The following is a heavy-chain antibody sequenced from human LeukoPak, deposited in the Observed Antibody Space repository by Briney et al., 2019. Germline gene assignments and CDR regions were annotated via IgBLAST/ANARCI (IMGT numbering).Heavy chain of an antibody. D-gene: IGHD1-1*01. CDR2: LFHSGTR. J-gene: IGHJ4*02. CDR3: ARRRGWKQQLVYFDY. V-gene: IGHV4-59*08. Sequence: SETLSLTCTVSGGSITSYYWSWIRQPPGKGLEWIGNLFHSGTRRYNPSLRSRVTISADTTKNRIFLTLNSTTAADTAVYYCARRRGWKQQLVYFDYWGQGTLASVSS. CDR1: GGSITSYY.